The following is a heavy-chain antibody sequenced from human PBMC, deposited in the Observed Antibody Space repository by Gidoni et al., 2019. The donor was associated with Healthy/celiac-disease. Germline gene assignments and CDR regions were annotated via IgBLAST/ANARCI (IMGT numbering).Heavy chain of an antibody. J-gene: IGHJ5*02. CDR2: ISYDGSNK. V-gene: IGHV3-30-3*01. CDR3: ARESHSAGYCSSTSCPPGPGFDP. Sequence: QVQLVESGGGVVQPGRSLRLSCAASGFTFSSYAMHWVRQAPGKGLEWVAVISYDGSNKYYADSVKGRFTISRDNSKNTLYLQMNSLRAEDTAVYYCARESHSAGYCSSTSCPPGPGFDPWGQGTLVTVSS. D-gene: IGHD2-2*01. CDR1: GFTFSSYA.